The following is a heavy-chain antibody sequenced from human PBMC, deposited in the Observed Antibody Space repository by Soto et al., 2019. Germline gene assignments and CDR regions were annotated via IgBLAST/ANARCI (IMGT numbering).Heavy chain of an antibody. CDR2: IYWVDDK. D-gene: IGHD3-3*01. CDR3: AHRVLRTVFGLVTTTAIYFDF. V-gene: IGHV2-5*02. Sequence: QITLNESGPTVVRPTETLTLTCRFSGFSLTTSGVGVGWIRQSPGKAPAWLALIYWVDDKRNSASLKSRHTITKDTSKIQVALTVSDLDPTDTATYYCAHRVLRTVFGLVTTTAIYFDFWGQGTPVAVSS. CDR1: GFSLTTSGVG. J-gene: IGHJ4*02.